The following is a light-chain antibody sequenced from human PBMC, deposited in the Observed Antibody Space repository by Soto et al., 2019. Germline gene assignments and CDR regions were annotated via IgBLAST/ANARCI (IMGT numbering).Light chain of an antibody. J-gene: IGKJ4*01. CDR3: QQSSGT. CDR2: DAS. Sequence: DIQMTQSPSSLSASVGDRVTITCQASQDISNYLNWYQQKPGKAPKLLIYDASNLETGVPSRFSGSGSGTDFTFTISRRQPEDIATYYCQQSSGTFGGGTKVEIK. CDR1: QDISNY. V-gene: IGKV1-33*01.